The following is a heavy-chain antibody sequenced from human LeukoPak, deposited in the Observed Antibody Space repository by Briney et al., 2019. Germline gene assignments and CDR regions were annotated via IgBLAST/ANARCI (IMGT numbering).Heavy chain of an antibody. CDR1: GGSFSGYY. V-gene: IGHV4-34*01. CDR2: INHSGST. CDR3: ARGMYYYGSHGMDV. J-gene: IGHJ6*02. D-gene: IGHD3-10*01. Sequence: PSETLSLTCAVYGGSFSGYYWSWIRQPPGKGLEWIGEINHSGSTNYNPSLKSRVTISVDTSKNQFSLKLSSVTAADTAVYYCARGMYYYGSHGMDVWGQGTTVTVSS.